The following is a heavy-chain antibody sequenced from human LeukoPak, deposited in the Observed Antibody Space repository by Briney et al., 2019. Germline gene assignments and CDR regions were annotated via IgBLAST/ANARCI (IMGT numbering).Heavy chain of an antibody. J-gene: IGHJ5*02. CDR2: INHSGST. D-gene: IGHD5-18*01. Sequence: PSETLSLTCAVYGGSFSGYYWSWIRQPPGKGLEWIGEINHSGSTNYNPSLKSRVTISVDTSKNQFSLKLSSVTAADTAVYYCARENTRGYSYGFGGFDPWGQGTLVTVSS. CDR3: ARENTRGYSYGFGGFDP. CDR1: GGSFSGYY. V-gene: IGHV4-34*01.